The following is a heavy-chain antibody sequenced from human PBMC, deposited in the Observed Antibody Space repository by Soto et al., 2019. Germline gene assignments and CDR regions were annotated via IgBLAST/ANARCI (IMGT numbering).Heavy chain of an antibody. CDR1: GYSFTSYW. Sequence: PGESLKISCNGSGYSFTSYWIGWVRQMPGKGLEWMGVIYPGDSDTRYSPSFQGQVTISADNSITTAYLQWSSLRASDTALYFCARVHKNWFDSWAQGTMVTVYS. J-gene: IGHJ5*01. CDR3: ARVHKNWFDS. V-gene: IGHV5-51*01. CDR2: IYPGDSDT.